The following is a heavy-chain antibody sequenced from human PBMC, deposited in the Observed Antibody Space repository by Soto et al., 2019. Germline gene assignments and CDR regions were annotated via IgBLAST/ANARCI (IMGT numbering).Heavy chain of an antibody. V-gene: IGHV4-59*01. CDR2: IYYSGRT. Sequence: QVQLQESGPGLVKPSETLSITCTVAGGSISSYYWSWIRQPPGKGLEWIGYIYYSGRTNYNPTLKGRVTTSLHTSKNQFSLNLSSVNAADPAGYYCARDLGYSNRDYCGQGTLVTVA. J-gene: IGHJ4*02. CDR3: ARDLGYSNRDY. CDR1: GGSISSYY. D-gene: IGHD4-4*01.